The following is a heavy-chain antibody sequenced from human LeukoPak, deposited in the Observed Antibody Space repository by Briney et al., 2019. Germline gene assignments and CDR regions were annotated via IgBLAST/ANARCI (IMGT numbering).Heavy chain of an antibody. CDR1: GGSISSSSYY. CDR2: IYYSGST. Sequence: SETLSLTCTVSGGSISSSSYYWGWIRQPPGKGLEWIGSIYYSGSTYYNPSLKSRVTISVDTSKNQFSLKLSSVTAADTAVYYCARDTTYYYDSSGYNYAFDIWGQGTMVTVSS. V-gene: IGHV4-39*07. CDR3: ARDTTYYYDSSGYNYAFDI. J-gene: IGHJ3*02. D-gene: IGHD3-22*01.